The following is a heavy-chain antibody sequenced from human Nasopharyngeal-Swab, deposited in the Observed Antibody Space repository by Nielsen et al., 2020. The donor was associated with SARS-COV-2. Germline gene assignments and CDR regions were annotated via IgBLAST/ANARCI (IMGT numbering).Heavy chain of an antibody. V-gene: IGHV1-8*01. J-gene: IGHJ6*03. CDR3: ARVNVRRSGWFLVDYYYMDV. Sequence: WVRQAPGQGLEGMGWMNPNSGNTGYAQKFQGRVTMTRNTSISTAYMELSSLRSEDTAVYYCARVNVRRSGWFLVDYYYMDVWGKGTTVTVSS. D-gene: IGHD6-19*01. CDR2: MNPNSGNT.